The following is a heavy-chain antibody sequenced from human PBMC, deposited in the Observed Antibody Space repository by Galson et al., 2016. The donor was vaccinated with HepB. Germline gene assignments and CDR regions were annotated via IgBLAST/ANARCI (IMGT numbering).Heavy chain of an antibody. J-gene: IGHJ4*02. CDR3: AKWSDAAATY. CDR1: GLTVSSNY. Sequence: SLRLSCAASGLTVSSNYMSWVRQAPGKRLEWVSAISGSGDTTYYADSVKGRFSISRDNSKNTLYLQMSSLTAEDTAVYYCAKWSDAAATYWGQGALVTVAS. V-gene: IGHV3-23*01. CDR2: ISGSGDTT. D-gene: IGHD6-13*01.